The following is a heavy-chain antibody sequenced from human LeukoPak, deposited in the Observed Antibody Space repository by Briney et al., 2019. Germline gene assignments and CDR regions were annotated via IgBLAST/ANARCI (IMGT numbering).Heavy chain of an antibody. Sequence: ASVKVSCKVSGYTLTELSMHWVGQAPGKGLEWMGGFDPEDGETIYAQKFQGRVTMTEDTSTDTAYMELSSLRSEDTAVYYCATYPYSGSYERFDYWGQGTLVTVSS. CDR2: FDPEDGET. V-gene: IGHV1-24*01. J-gene: IGHJ4*02. CDR3: ATYPYSGSYERFDY. CDR1: GYTLTELS. D-gene: IGHD1-26*01.